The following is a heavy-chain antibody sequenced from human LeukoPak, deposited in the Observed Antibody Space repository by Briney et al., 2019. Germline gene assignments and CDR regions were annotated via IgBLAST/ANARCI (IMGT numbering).Heavy chain of an antibody. V-gene: IGHV4-59*01. CDR2: IYYSGST. CDR1: GGSISGYY. CDR3: ARIIVVTHYYYMDV. Sequence: SETLSLTCTVSGGSISGYYWSWIRQPPGKGLEWIGYIYYSGSTNYNPSLKSRVTISVDTSKNQFSLKLSSVTAADTAVYYCARIIVVTHYYYMDVWGKGTTVTISS. J-gene: IGHJ6*03. D-gene: IGHD2-21*01.